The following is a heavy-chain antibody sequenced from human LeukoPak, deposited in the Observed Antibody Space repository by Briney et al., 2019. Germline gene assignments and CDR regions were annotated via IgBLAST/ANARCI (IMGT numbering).Heavy chain of an antibody. CDR2: IKSKTDGGTT. Sequence: GGSLRLSCAASGFTFSNAWMSWVRQAPGKGLEWVGRIKSKTDGGTTDYAAPVKGRFTISRDDSKNTLYLQMNSLKTEDTAVHYCTTENYSTSCYYFDYWGQGTLVTVSS. CDR3: TTENYSTSCYYFDY. D-gene: IGHD2-2*01. J-gene: IGHJ4*02. V-gene: IGHV3-15*01. CDR1: GFTFSNAW.